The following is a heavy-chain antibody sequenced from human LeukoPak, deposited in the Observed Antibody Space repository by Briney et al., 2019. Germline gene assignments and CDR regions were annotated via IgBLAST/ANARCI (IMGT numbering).Heavy chain of an antibody. D-gene: IGHD3-10*01. CDR2: FNHSGST. CDR1: GGSFSGYS. CDR3: ARGRPDGSGSYYKFDP. Sequence: SETLSLNCAVYGGSFSGYSWTWIRQPPGKGLEWIGEFNHSGSTNYNPSLKSRVTISVDTSKNQFSLKLSSVTAADTAVYYCARGRPDGSGSYYKFDPWGQGTLVTVSS. V-gene: IGHV4-34*01. J-gene: IGHJ5*02.